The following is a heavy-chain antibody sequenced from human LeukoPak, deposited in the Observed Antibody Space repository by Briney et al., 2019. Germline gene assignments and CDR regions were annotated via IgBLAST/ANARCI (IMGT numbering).Heavy chain of an antibody. CDR1: GGSFSGYY. CDR2: INHSGST. J-gene: IGHJ5*02. V-gene: IGHV4-34*01. D-gene: IGHD2-2*01. Sequence: PSETLSLTCAVYGGSFSGYYWSWIRQPPGKGLEWIGEINHSGSTNYNPSLKSRVTISVDTSKNQFSLKLSSVTAADTAVYYCARRPVVPINWFDPWAREPWSPSPQ. CDR3: ARRPVVPINWFDP.